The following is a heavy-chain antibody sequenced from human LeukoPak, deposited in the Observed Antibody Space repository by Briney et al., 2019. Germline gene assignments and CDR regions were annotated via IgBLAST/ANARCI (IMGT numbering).Heavy chain of an antibody. J-gene: IGHJ4*02. CDR1: GYTFTSYA. CDR2: INAGNGNT. CDR3: ARGSSSYPRYFDY. D-gene: IGHD6-13*01. Sequence: ASVKVSCKASGYTFTSYAMHWVRQAPGQRLEWMGWINAGNGNTKYSQKFQGRVTITRDTSASTAHMELSSLRSEDTAVYYCARGSSSYPRYFDYWGQGTLVTVSS. V-gene: IGHV1-3*01.